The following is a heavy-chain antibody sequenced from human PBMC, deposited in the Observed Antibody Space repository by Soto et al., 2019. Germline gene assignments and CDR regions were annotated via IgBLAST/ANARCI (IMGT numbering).Heavy chain of an antibody. V-gene: IGHV4-31*03. CDR2: IYYSGST. CDR1: GGSISSGGYY. CDR3: ARDRGIAAHSWYFDL. J-gene: IGHJ2*01. D-gene: IGHD6-6*01. Sequence: VQLQESGPGLVKPSQTLSLTCTVSGGSISSGGYYWSWIRQHPGKGQEWIGYIYYSGSTYYNPSLKSRVTISVDTSKNQFSLKLSSVTAADTAVYYCARDRGIAAHSWYFDLWGRGTLVTVSS.